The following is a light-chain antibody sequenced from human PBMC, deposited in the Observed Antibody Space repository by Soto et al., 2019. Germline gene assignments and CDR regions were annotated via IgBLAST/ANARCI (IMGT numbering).Light chain of an antibody. CDR3: QRYNDK. Sequence: IHMTQSPSTLAASVGDRVTITCRAGRDTNSWLAWYQQKAGRAPKLLIYGASTLASGVPSRFSGSGSGTEFTLTISSLQPDDSATYFCQRYNDKFGQGTKVDI. CDR1: RDTNSW. CDR2: GAS. J-gene: IGKJ1*01. V-gene: IGKV1-5*01.